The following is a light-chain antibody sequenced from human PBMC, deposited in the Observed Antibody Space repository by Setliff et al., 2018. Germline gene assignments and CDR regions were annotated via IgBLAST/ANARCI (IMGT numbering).Light chain of an antibody. Sequence: QSVLTQPASVSGSPGQSIAISCTGTSSDVGAYDYVSWYQQHPDRAPKLMIYDVSKRPSGVSNRFSGSKSGNTASLTISGLQPEDEADYYCQSYDTSLSGFYVFGTGTKVTVL. J-gene: IGLJ1*01. V-gene: IGLV2-14*01. CDR2: DVS. CDR3: QSYDTSLSGFYV. CDR1: SSDVGAYDY.